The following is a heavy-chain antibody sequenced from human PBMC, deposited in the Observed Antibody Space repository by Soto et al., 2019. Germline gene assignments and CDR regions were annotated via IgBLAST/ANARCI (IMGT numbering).Heavy chain of an antibody. Sequence: GGSLRLSCAASGSTFSSSEMHWVRQAPGKGLEWVAYISKSSSVIYYADSVKGRFTISRDNAKNLLYLQMNSLRAEDTAVYYCAKDHLPFGSSSLSDYWGKGNLVIVYS. CDR3: AKDHLPFGSSSLSDY. D-gene: IGHD6-6*01. J-gene: IGHJ4*02. CDR2: ISKSSSVI. CDR1: GSTFSSSE. V-gene: IGHV3-48*03.